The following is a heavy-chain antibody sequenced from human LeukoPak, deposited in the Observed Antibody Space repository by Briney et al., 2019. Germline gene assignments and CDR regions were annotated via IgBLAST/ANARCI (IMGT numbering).Heavy chain of an antibody. Sequence: SGPTLVNPTQTLTLTCTFSGFSLSTSGVGVCWIRQPPGKALEWLALIYWDDDKRYSPSLKSRLTITKDASKKQICLTMTKIDTVNTATYYCAHRRETRFLEWPLDYWGQGTLVTVSS. V-gene: IGHV2-5*02. CDR1: GFSLSTSGVG. CDR2: IYWDDDK. J-gene: IGHJ4*02. CDR3: AHRRETRFLEWPLDY. D-gene: IGHD3-3*01.